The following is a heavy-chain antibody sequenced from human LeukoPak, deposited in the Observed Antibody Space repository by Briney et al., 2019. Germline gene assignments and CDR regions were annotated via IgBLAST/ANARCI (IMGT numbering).Heavy chain of an antibody. V-gene: IGHV3-30*04. Sequence: GGSLRLSCAASGFTFSSCAMHWVRQAPGKGLEWVAVISYDGSNKYYADSVKGRFTISRDNSKNTLYLQMNSLRAEDTAVYYCARDHNIVAPFDYWGQGTLVTVSS. CDR2: ISYDGSNK. J-gene: IGHJ4*02. CDR1: GFTFSSCA. CDR3: ARDHNIVAPFDY. D-gene: IGHD5-12*01.